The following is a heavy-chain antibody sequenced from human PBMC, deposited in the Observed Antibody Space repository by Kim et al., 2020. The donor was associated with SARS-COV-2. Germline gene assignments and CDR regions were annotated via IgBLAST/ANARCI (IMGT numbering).Heavy chain of an antibody. V-gene: IGHV3-23*01. CDR3: AKYCAGTSCYQWFDY. D-gene: IGHD2-15*01. Sequence: AEAVGGRFTISRDNSKNTLYLQMSSLRAEDAAVYYCAKYCAGTSCYQWFDYWGRGTLVTVS. J-gene: IGHJ4*02.